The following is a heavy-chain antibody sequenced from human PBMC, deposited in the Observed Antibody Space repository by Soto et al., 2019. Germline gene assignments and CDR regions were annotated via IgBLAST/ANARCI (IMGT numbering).Heavy chain of an antibody. CDR3: ARDWSNYVGSYYGMDV. V-gene: IGHV3-30-3*01. D-gene: IGHD4-4*01. J-gene: IGHJ6*02. Sequence: QAHLVESGGGVVQPGRSLRLSCAASGFTFSYYAMHWVRQAPGKGLEWVAVISYDGSNKYYADSVKGRFTISRDNSKNTLYLQMNSLGAEDTAVYYCARDWSNYVGSYYGMDVWGQGTTVTVSS. CDR1: GFTFSYYA. CDR2: ISYDGSNK.